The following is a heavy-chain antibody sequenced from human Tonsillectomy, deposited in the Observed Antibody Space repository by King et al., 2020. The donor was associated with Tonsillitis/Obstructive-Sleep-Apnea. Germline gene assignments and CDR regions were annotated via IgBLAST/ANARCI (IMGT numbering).Heavy chain of an antibody. V-gene: IGHV3-48*03. CDR1: GFTFSSYE. Sequence: VQLVESGGGLVQPGGSLRLSCAASGFTFSSYEMNCVRQAPGKGLEWGSYISSGGTIIYYADAVKGRFTISRDNAKNSLYLQMNSLSAEDTAVYYCAKIGCDYVPAPPYYYYYMDVWGKGTTVTVSS. CDR3: AKIGCDYVPAPPYYYYYMDV. J-gene: IGHJ6*03. CDR2: ISSGGTII. D-gene: IGHD4-17*01.